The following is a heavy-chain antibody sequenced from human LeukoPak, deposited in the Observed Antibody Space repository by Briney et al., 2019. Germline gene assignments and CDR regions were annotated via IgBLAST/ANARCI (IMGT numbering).Heavy chain of an antibody. CDR3: ARGGNWNYHWFDP. CDR2: INPSGGST. D-gene: IGHD1-7*01. V-gene: IGHV1-46*01. CDR1: GYTFTSYY. J-gene: IGHJ5*02. Sequence: ASVTVSCKVSGYTFTSYYMHWVRQAPGQGLEWMGIINPSGGSTSYAQKFQGRVTMTRDTSTSTVYMELSSLRSEDTAVYYCARGGNWNYHWFDPWGQGTLVTVSS.